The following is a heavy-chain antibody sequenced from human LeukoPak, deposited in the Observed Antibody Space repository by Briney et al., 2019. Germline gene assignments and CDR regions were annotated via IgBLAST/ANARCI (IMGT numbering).Heavy chain of an antibody. CDR2: INSDGSST. V-gene: IGHV3-74*01. D-gene: IGHD1-1*01. CDR1: GFTFSSNW. CDR3: ARCTTGRTFGSLREIKRSREIDY. Sequence: GGSLRLSCAASGFTFSSNWMHWVRQVPGKGLVWVSRINSDGSSTSYADSVKGRFTISRDNAKSTLYLQMNSLRVEDTAVYYCARCTTGRTFGSLREIKRSREIDYWGQGTLVTVSS. J-gene: IGHJ4*02.